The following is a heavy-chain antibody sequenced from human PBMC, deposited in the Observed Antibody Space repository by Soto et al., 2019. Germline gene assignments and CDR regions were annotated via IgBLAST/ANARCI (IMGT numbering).Heavy chain of an antibody. D-gene: IGHD6-19*01. V-gene: IGHV4-59*01. Sequence: SETLSLTCTVSGGSISSYYWSWIRQPPGKGLEWIGYIYYSGSTNYNPSLKSRVTISVDTPKNQFSLKLSSVTAADTAVYYCARTDSSGWYLGYWGQGTLVTVSS. CDR1: GGSISSYY. J-gene: IGHJ4*02. CDR3: ARTDSSGWYLGY. CDR2: IYYSGST.